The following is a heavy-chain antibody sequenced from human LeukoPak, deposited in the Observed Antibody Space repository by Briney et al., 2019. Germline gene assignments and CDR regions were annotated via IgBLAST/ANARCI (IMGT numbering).Heavy chain of an antibody. CDR3: VRGTNDWTGIDY. Sequence: GGSLRLSCAASGFTFSNYWMHWVRQAPGKGLVWVSRINPDGSSTDYADSVKGRFTIFRDNARNTLYLQMNSLRVEDTAIYYCVRGTNDWTGIDYWGQGTLVTVSS. D-gene: IGHD2-8*01. CDR1: GFTFSNYW. J-gene: IGHJ4*02. CDR2: INPDGSST. V-gene: IGHV3-74*01.